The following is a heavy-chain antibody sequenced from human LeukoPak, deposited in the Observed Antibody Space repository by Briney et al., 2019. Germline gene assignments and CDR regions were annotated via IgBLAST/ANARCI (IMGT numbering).Heavy chain of an antibody. J-gene: IGHJ4*02. CDR1: GYTFTGYY. Sequence: ASVKVSCKASGYTFTGYYMHWVRQAPGQGVEWMGIINPSGGSTSYAQKFQGRVTMTRDMSTSTVYMELSSLRSEDTAVYYCARDYDYGGGSDYWGQGTLVTVSS. CDR2: INPSGGST. V-gene: IGHV1-46*01. D-gene: IGHD3-16*01. CDR3: ARDYDYGGGSDY.